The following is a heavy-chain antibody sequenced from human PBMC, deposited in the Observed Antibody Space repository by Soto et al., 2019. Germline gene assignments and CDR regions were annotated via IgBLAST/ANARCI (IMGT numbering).Heavy chain of an antibody. CDR2: IIPIYGTT. J-gene: IGHJ6*02. D-gene: IGHD2-15*01. CDR1: GGTFSTYA. CDR3: ARDQGPDCSGGSCYYYYGMDV. Sequence: QVQLVQSGAEVKKPGSSVKVSCKTSGGTFSTYAISWVRQAPGQGLEWMGMIIPIYGTTNYAQKFQGRVTITADESTNTAYMELTSLRSEDTAVYYCARDQGPDCSGGSCYYYYGMDVWGQVTTVTVSS. V-gene: IGHV1-69*18.